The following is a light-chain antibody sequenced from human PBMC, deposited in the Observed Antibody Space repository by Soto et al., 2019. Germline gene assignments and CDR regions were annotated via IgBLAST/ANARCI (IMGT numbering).Light chain of an antibody. CDR3: QQRSNRWT. CDR1: QDINKH. J-gene: IGKJ1*01. V-gene: IGKV1-12*01. Sequence: DIQMTQSPSSLSASQGDRVTITCRASQDINKHLAWYQQIPGKAPKLLIVAASTLQSGVPSRFSASGSGTDFTLTVGGLQPEDAATYYCQQRSNRWTFGQGTKVDIK. CDR2: AAS.